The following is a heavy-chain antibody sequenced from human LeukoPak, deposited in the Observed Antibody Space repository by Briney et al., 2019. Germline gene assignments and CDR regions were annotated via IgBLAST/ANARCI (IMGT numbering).Heavy chain of an antibody. Sequence: PSETLSLTCAVYGGSFSGYYWSWIRQPPGKGLEWIGEINHSGSTNYIPSLKSRVTISVDTSKNQFSLKLSSVTAADTAVYYCARFYYDSSGYYFDYWGQGTLVTVSS. V-gene: IGHV4-34*01. CDR3: ARFYYDSSGYYFDY. D-gene: IGHD3-22*01. J-gene: IGHJ4*02. CDR1: GGSFSGYY. CDR2: INHSGST.